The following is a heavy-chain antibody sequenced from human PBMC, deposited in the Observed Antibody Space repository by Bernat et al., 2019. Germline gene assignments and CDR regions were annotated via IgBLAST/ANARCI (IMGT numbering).Heavy chain of an antibody. D-gene: IGHD6-19*01. CDR2: INPSSGTT. J-gene: IGHJ4*02. Sequence: QVHLVQSGAEVKKPGASVKVSCRASGYTFSTYYIHWVRQAPGQGLEWMGIINPSSGTTTYARKFQGRVTMARDTSTSTVHMEVSSLRSDDTAVYYCARSAESVAAYFDYWGQGTLVTGSS. CDR1: GYTFSTYY. CDR3: ARSAESVAAYFDY. V-gene: IGHV1-46*01.